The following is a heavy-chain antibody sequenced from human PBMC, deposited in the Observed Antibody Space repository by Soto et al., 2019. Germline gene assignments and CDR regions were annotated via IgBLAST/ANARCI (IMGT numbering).Heavy chain of an antibody. CDR3: VRRHVSATGIDWFDP. V-gene: IGHV1-3*01. D-gene: IGHD6-13*01. CDR1: AYTFTSYG. J-gene: IGHJ5*02. CDR2: INAANGDT. Sequence: ASLTVPCTPSAYTFTSYGIHWLRQAPGQRREWMGWINAANGDTKYSPKFQGRVTTTRDTSASTAYMELSSLRSEDTAVYYCVRRHVSATGIDWFDPWGQRTLVTVSS.